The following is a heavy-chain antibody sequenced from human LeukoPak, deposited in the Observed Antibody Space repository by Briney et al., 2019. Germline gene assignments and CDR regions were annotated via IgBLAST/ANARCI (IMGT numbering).Heavy chain of an antibody. CDR1: GGSISSYY. J-gene: IGHJ6*03. V-gene: IGHV4-38-2*02. CDR2: IYHSGST. Sequence: SETLSLTCTVSGGSISSYYWGWIRQPPGKGLEWIGSIYHSGSTYYNPSLKSRVTISVDTSKNQFSLKLSSVTAADTAVYYCASAPNYYYYYMDVWGKGTTVTVSS. CDR3: ASAPNYYYYYMDV.